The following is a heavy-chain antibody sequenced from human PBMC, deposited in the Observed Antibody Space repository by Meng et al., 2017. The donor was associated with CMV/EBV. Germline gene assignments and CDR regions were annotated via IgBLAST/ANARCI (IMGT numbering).Heavy chain of an antibody. D-gene: IGHD1-26*01. CDR1: GFTFSSYW. CDR3: SCGLNYYYGMDV. J-gene: IGHJ6*02. Sequence: GESLKISCAASGFTFSSYWMSWVRQAPGKGLEWVANIKQDGSEKYYVDSVKGRFTISRDNAKNSLYLQMNSLRAEDTAVYYCSCGLNYYYGMDVWGQGTTVTVSS. V-gene: IGHV3-7*01. CDR2: IKQDGSEK.